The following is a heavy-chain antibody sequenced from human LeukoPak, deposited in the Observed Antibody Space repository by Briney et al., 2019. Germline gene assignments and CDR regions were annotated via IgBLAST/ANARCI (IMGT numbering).Heavy chain of an antibody. V-gene: IGHV3-11*05. J-gene: IGHJ4*02. Sequence: GGSLRLSCAASGFTFSDNYMSWIRQAPGKGLEWLSYISGSSSYTNYADSVKGRFTISRDNAKNSLYLQMNSLRAEDTAVYYCAKGGNYDPSSWYDDWGQGTLVTVSS. D-gene: IGHD6-13*01. CDR3: AKGGNYDPSSWYDD. CDR2: ISGSSSYT. CDR1: GFTFSDNY.